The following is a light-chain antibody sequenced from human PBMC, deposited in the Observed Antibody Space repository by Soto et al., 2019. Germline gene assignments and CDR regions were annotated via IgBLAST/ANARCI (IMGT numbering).Light chain of an antibody. CDR1: QGISSY. Sequence: AIRMTQSPSSLSASTGDRVTITCRASQGISSYLAWYQQKPGKAPKLLIYAASTLQSGVPSRFSGSRSGTDFTLTISCLQSEDFATYYCQQYYSYSTFGQGTKVDIK. J-gene: IGKJ1*01. CDR2: AAS. CDR3: QQYYSYST. V-gene: IGKV1-8*01.